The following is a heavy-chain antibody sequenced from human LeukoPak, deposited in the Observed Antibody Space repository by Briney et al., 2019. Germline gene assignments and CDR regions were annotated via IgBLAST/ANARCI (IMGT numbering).Heavy chain of an antibody. D-gene: IGHD4-17*01. V-gene: IGHV1-2*02. CDR3: ARDRAYGDLIDY. Sequence: ASVKVSCKASGYTFTSYDINWVRQATGQGLEWMGWINPNSGGTNYAQKFQGRVTMTRDTSISTAYMELSRLRSDDTAVYYCARDRAYGDLIDYWGQGTLVTVSS. CDR2: INPNSGGT. CDR1: GYTFTSYD. J-gene: IGHJ4*02.